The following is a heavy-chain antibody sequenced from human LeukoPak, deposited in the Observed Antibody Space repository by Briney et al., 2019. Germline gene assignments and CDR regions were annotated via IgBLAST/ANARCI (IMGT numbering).Heavy chain of an antibody. CDR1: GGSISSYC. Sequence: SETLSLTCTVSGGSISSYCWSWIRQPPGKGLEWIGYIYYSGSTNYNPSLKSRVTISVDTSKNQFSLKLSSVTAADTAVYYCARLGDEAFDYWGQGTLVTVSS. J-gene: IGHJ4*02. V-gene: IGHV4-59*08. CDR3: ARLGDEAFDY. D-gene: IGHD2-21*02. CDR2: IYYSGST.